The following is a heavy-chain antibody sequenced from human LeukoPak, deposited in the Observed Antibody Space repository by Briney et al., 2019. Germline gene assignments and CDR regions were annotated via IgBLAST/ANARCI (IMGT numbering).Heavy chain of an antibody. CDR2: ISSSSSYI. V-gene: IGHV3-21*04. CDR3: ARRGSSSWYLDY. D-gene: IGHD6-13*01. CDR1: GFTFSSYS. J-gene: IGHJ4*02. Sequence: PGGSLRLSCAASGFTFSSYSMNWVRQAPGKGLEWVSSISSSSSYIYYADSVKGRFTISRDNAKNSLYLQMNSLRAEDTAFYYCARRGSSSWYLDYWGQGTLVTVSS.